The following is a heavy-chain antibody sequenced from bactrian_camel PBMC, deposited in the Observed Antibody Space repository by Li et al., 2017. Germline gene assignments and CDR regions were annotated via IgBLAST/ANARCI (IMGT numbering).Heavy chain of an antibody. CDR3: ATGGTVVAGILGAGVAGFGY. V-gene: IGHV3S35*01. J-gene: IGHJ6*01. CDR2: IDSGRDT. D-gene: IGHD6*01. CDR1: GFTFSNYA. Sequence: VQLVESGGGSVQAGGSLRLSCAASGFTFSNYAMTWVRLTPGKGLEWVPYIDSGRDTYYADSVKGRFTISRDDAKNTVYLQMNSLKPDDTAVYYCATGGTVVAGILGAGVAGFGYWGQGTQVTVS.